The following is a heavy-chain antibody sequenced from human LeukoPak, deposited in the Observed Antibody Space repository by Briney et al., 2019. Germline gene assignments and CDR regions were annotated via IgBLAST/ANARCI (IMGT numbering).Heavy chain of an antibody. CDR1: RFTFSSYG. CDR2: IRYDGSNK. Sequence: PGGTLSLSCAASRFTFSSYGMHWVRQAPGKELEGVAFIRYDGSNKYYADSLKGRFTISRDNSKNTLYLQMNSLRAEDTAVYYCAKGTPDYWGQGTLVTVSS. D-gene: IGHD2-2*01. CDR3: AKGTPDY. J-gene: IGHJ4*02. V-gene: IGHV3-30*02.